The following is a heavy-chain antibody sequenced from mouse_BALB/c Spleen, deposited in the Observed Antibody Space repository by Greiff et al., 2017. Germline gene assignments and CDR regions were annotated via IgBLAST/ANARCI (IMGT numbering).Heavy chain of an antibody. Sequence: EVHLVESGGGLVKPGGSLKLSCAASGFTFSSYAMSWVRQTPEKRLEWVATISSGGSYTYYPDSVKGRFTISRDNAKNTLYLQMSSLRSEDTAMYYFARHIDGYLDYWGQGTTLTVSS. V-gene: IGHV5-9-3*01. CDR2: ISSGGSYT. CDR1: GFTFSSYA. D-gene: IGHD2-3*01. J-gene: IGHJ2*01. CDR3: ARHIDGYLDY.